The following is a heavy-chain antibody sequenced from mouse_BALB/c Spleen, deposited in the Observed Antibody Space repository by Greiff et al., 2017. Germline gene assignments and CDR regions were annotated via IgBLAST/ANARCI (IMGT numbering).Heavy chain of an antibody. V-gene: IGHV14-3*02. Sequence: EVQLQQSGAELVKPGASVKLSCTASGFNIKDTYMHWVKQRPEQGLEWIGRIDPANGNTKYDPKFQGKATITADTSSNTAYLQLSILTSEDTAVYYCARGGYGAMDYWGQGTSVTVSA. CDR3: ARGGYGAMDY. J-gene: IGHJ4*01. CDR2: IDPANGNT. CDR1: GFNIKDTY. D-gene: IGHD2-2*01.